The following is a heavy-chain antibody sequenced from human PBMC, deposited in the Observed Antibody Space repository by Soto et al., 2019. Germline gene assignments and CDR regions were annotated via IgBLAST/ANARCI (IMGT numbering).Heavy chain of an antibody. CDR2: IFYSGPT. Sequence: TLSLTCTVSGDSITSGVHYWSWIRQHPGKGLEWIGYIFYSGPTYYNPSLKRRVTISLDTSKNQFSLKLTSVTAADTAVYYCAKENGYSSSWFEFDYWGQGTLVTVSS. D-gene: IGHD6-13*01. CDR1: GDSITSGVHY. J-gene: IGHJ4*02. V-gene: IGHV4-31*03. CDR3: AKENGYSSSWFEFDY.